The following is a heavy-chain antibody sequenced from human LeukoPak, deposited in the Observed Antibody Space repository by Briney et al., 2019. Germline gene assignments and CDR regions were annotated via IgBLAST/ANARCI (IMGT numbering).Heavy chain of an antibody. CDR3: ARDRYSSWGFYGMDV. CDR1: GGSISSSSYY. J-gene: IGHJ6*02. V-gene: IGHV4-39*07. CDR2: IYYSGST. Sequence: SETLSLTCTVSGGSISSSSYYWGWIRQPPGKGLEWIGSIYYSGSTYYNPSLKSRVTISVDTSKNQFSLKLSSVTAADTAVYYCARDRYSSWGFYGMDVWGQGTTVTVSS. D-gene: IGHD6-13*01.